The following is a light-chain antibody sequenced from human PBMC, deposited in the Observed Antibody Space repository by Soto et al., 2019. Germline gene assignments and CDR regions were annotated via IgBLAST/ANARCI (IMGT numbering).Light chain of an antibody. Sequence: DIQMTQSPSSLSASVGDRVTITCQASQDITNSLNWYQQKPGKAPNLLIFDASNLDAGVPFRFSGSGSGTYFTFTIHSLQPEDVATYYCQQYDHLSLTFGGGTKVEIK. J-gene: IGKJ4*01. CDR1: QDITNS. CDR2: DAS. V-gene: IGKV1-33*01. CDR3: QQYDHLSLT.